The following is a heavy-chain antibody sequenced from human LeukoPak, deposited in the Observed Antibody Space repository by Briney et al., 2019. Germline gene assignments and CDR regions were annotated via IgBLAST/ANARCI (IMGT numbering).Heavy chain of an antibody. CDR2: ISSSATIK. V-gene: IGHV3-48*03. CDR1: GFSFRSYE. J-gene: IGHJ6*02. CDR3: ARDNYSLDV. Sequence: PGESLRLSCAASGFSFRSYEMHWVRQTPSQGLEWVSYISSSATIKYYAGSVKGRITISRDNAKNALFLEMNSLRVEDTAVYYCARDNYSLDVWGQGTTVIVSS.